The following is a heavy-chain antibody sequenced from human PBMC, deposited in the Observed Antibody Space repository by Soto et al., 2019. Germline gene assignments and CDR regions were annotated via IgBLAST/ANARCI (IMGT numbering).Heavy chain of an antibody. CDR3: AREDYGDYMDY. CDR2: ISYDGSNK. CDR1: GFTFSSYG. D-gene: IGHD4-17*01. J-gene: IGHJ4*02. Sequence: QVQRVESGGGVVQPGRSLRLSCAASGFTFSSYGMHGVRQAPGKGLEWVAVISYDGSNKYYADSVKGRFTISRDNSKNTLYLQMNSLRAEDTAVYYCAREDYGDYMDYWGQGTLVTVSS. V-gene: IGHV3-30*03.